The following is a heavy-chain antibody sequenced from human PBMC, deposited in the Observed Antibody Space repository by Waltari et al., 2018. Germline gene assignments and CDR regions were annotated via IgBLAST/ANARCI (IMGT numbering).Heavy chain of an antibody. Sequence: QLQLQESGPGLVKPSETLSLTCTVSGGSISSSSYYWGWIRQPPGKGLEWIGSIYYSGSTYYNPSLKSRVTISVDTSKNQFSLKLSSVTAADTAVYYCATPGSSGWNDAFDIWGQGTMVTVSS. CDR1: GGSISSSSYY. CDR2: IYYSGST. D-gene: IGHD6-19*01. CDR3: ATPGSSGWNDAFDI. V-gene: IGHV4-39*07. J-gene: IGHJ3*02.